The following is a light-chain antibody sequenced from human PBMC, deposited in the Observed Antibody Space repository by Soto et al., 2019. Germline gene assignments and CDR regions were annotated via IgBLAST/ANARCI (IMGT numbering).Light chain of an antibody. CDR2: EVS. CDR1: ISDVGGYIY. V-gene: IGLV2-14*01. J-gene: IGLJ1*01. CDR3: SSYTSSSTYV. Sequence: QSALTQPASVSGSPGQSITISCTGTISDVGGYIYVSWYQQHPGKAPKLMIYEVSNRPSGVSNRFSGSKSGNTASLTISGLQAEDEADYYCSSYTSSSTYVFGTGTKLTVL.